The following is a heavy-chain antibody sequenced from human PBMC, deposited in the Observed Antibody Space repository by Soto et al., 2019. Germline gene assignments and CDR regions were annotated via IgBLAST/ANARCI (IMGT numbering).Heavy chain of an antibody. CDR2: IYYSGTT. CDR3: ARDQDLGY. V-gene: IGHV4-59*01. D-gene: IGHD3-10*01. J-gene: IGHJ4*02. Sequence: SETLSLTCSVSGGSMSNYYWNWIRQSPGKGLEWIGYIYYSGTTNYNPSLKSRVTISIDTSKNQVSLNLTSVTSADTAVYYCARDQDLGYWGQGTLVTVSS. CDR1: GGSMSNYY.